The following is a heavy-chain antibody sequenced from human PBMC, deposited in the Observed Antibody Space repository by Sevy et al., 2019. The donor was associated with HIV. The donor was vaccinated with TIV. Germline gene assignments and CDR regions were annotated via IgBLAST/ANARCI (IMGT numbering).Heavy chain of an antibody. D-gene: IGHD4-17*01. CDR1: GFTFSDYY. V-gene: IGHV3-11*01. CDR2: ISSSGSTI. CDR3: ARDRGNSLIVQTTVTPFDY. Sequence: GGSLRLSCAASGFTFSDYYMSWIRQAPGKGLEWVSYISSSGSTIYYADSVKGRFTISRDNAKNSLYLQMNSLRAEDTAVYYCARDRGNSLIVQTTVTPFDYWGQGTLVTVSS. J-gene: IGHJ4*02.